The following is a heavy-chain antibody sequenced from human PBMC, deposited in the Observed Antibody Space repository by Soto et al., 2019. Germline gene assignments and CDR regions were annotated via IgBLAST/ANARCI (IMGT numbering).Heavy chain of an antibody. CDR2: ISSGSSDT. CDR3: ARVAY. Sequence: GGSRILSCESSGFPFSRVSMNWVRQLPGKGLEWVASISSGSSDTWYADSVKGRFIISRDNAQNSLFLQMNTLRPEDTAMYYCARVAYWGPGT. CDR1: GFPFSRVS. J-gene: IGHJ4*02. V-gene: IGHV3-21*01.